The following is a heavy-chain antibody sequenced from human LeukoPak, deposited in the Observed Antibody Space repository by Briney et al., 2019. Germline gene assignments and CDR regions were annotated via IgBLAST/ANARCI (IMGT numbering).Heavy chain of an antibody. CDR2: ISYDGSNK. D-gene: IGHD3-10*01. V-gene: IGHV3-30*04. CDR3: ARELWLGELSYYYYYGMDV. CDR1: GFTFSSYA. J-gene: IGHJ6*04. Sequence: GRSLRLSCAASGFTFSSYAMHWVRQAPGKGLEWVAVISYDGSNKYYADSVKGRFTISRDNSKNTLYLQMNSLRAEDTAVYYCARELWLGELSYYYYYGMDVWRKGTTVTVSS.